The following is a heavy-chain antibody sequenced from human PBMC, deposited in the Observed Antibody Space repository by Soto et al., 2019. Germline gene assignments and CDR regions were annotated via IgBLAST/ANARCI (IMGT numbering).Heavy chain of an antibody. Sequence: EVQLLDSGGGLVQPGGSLRLSCAASGFPFSSYAMSWVRQPPGKGLEWVSSISVSGGSTYSAYYADSVRGRLTISRDDSRNTMYLQMSRLRAEDTAIYYCAKNYYFDSWGQGTLVTVSS. CDR3: AKNYYFDS. V-gene: IGHV3-23*01. J-gene: IGHJ4*02. CDR1: GFPFSSYA. CDR2: ISVSGGSTYSA.